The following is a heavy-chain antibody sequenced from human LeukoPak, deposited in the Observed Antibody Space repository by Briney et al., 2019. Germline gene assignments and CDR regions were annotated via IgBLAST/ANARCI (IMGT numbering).Heavy chain of an antibody. Sequence: KPSETLSLTCTVSGGSISTYYWNWIRQPPGRGLEWIGYSPYGGSTRYNLSLKSRVSIVVDTSKNQFSLKLSSVTAADTAVYYCARASDHDNDSFHSWGQGTLVTVSS. J-gene: IGHJ3*02. CDR1: GGSISTYY. CDR2: SPYGGST. CDR3: ARASDHDNDSFHS. V-gene: IGHV4-59*01. D-gene: IGHD1-1*01.